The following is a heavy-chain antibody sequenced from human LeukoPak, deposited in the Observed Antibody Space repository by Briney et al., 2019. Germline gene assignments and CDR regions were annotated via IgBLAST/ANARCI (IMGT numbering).Heavy chain of an antibody. CDR3: ARGFVAYGDYGGD. CDR1: GGAFSGYY. Sequence: SETLSLTCAVYGGAFSGYYWSWNRQPPGKGLEWIGEINHSGSTNYNPSLKSRVTISVDTSKNQFSLKLSSVTAADTAVYYCARGFVAYGDYGGDWGQGTLVTVSS. CDR2: INHSGST. V-gene: IGHV4-34*01. D-gene: IGHD4-17*01. J-gene: IGHJ4*02.